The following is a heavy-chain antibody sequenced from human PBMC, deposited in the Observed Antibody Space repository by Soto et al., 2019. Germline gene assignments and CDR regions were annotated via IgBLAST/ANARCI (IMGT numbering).Heavy chain of an antibody. CDR1: GFTFSSYG. CDR3: ANQWELQFDY. D-gene: IGHD1-26*01. J-gene: IGHJ4*02. Sequence: QVQLVESGGGVVQPGRSLRLSCAASGFTFSSYGMHWVRQAPGKGLEWVAVISYDGSNKYYADSVKGRFTISRDNSKNTLYLQMNSLRAEDTAGYYCANQWELQFDYWGQGTLVTVSS. CDR2: ISYDGSNK. V-gene: IGHV3-30*18.